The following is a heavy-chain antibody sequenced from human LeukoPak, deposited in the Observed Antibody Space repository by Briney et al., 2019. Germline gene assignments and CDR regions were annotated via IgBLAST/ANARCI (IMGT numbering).Heavy chain of an antibody. CDR1: GFTFSDAW. CDR3: TRYYDSSGYYYFDN. D-gene: IGHD3-22*01. V-gene: IGHV3-15*07. Sequence: GGSLRLSCAASGFTFSDAWMNWVRQAPGKGLEWVGRIKSKTNGGTTDYAAPVKGRFTISRDDSKNTLYLQMNSLKTEDTAVYYCTRYYDSSGYYYFDNWGLGTLVTVSS. CDR2: IKSKTNGGTT. J-gene: IGHJ4*02.